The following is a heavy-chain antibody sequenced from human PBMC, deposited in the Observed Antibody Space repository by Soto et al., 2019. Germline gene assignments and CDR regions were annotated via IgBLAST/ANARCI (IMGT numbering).Heavy chain of an antibody. Sequence: GGSLRLSCAPSGFTFSSYEMNWVRQAPGKGLEWVSYISSSGSTIYYADSVKGRFTISRDNAKNSLYLQMNSLRAEDTAVYYCARDWYYYGSGMCMDVYGQGPTVTVAS. J-gene: IGHJ6*02. D-gene: IGHD3-10*01. V-gene: IGHV3-48*03. CDR2: ISSSGSTI. CDR3: ARDWYYYGSGMCMDV. CDR1: GFTFSSYE.